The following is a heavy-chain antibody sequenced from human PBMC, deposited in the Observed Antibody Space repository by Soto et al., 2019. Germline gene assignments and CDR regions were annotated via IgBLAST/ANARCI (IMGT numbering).Heavy chain of an antibody. CDR1: GYTFTAFG. CDR3: AREYCDRSSCYDTDY. Sequence: ASVKVSCKASGYTFTAFGISWVRQAPGQGLEWMGWISAHNDNTKYAENFQDRVTLTTETSTSTGYMELRSLRFDDTAVYYCAREYCDRSSCYDTDYWGQGTLVTVSS. J-gene: IGHJ4*02. D-gene: IGHD2-2*01. CDR2: ISAHNDNT. V-gene: IGHV1-18*01.